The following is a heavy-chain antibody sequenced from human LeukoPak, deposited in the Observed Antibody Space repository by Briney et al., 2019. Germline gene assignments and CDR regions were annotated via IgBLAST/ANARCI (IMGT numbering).Heavy chain of an antibody. J-gene: IGHJ6*03. D-gene: IGHD3-10*01. CDR1: LVTLSSAL. CDR2: IIQDGSEK. Sequence: GGALRLSCADSLVTLSSALVTCVRDTPQKGVGRGSHIIQDGSEKYYVDSVKGRFTISRDNAKNSLYLQVNSLRVEDTAVYYCARDLPIWSQNYYYYMDVWGKGTTVTVSS. V-gene: IGHV3-7*01. CDR3: ARDLPIWSQNYYYYMDV.